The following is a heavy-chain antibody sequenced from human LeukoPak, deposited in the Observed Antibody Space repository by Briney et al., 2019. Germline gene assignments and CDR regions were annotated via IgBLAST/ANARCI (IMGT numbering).Heavy chain of an antibody. V-gene: IGHV3-23*01. D-gene: IGHD3-10*01. Sequence: PGGSLRLSCAASGFTFSSYAMSWVRQAPGKGLEWVSAISGSGGSTYYADSVKGRFTISRDNSKNTLYLQMNSLRAEDTAVYYCAKAQTSTSIWFGELYTELWFDPWGQGTLVTVSS. CDR3: AKAQTSTSIWFGELYTELWFDP. CDR1: GFTFSSYA. J-gene: IGHJ5*02. CDR2: ISGSGGST.